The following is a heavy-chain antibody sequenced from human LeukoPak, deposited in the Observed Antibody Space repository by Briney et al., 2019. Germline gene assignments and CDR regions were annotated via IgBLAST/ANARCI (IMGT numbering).Heavy chain of an antibody. V-gene: IGHV4-39*07. CDR3: ARVVDTAMVPLPSVFDY. CDR2: IYYSGST. Sequence: PSETLSLTCAVSGASISSSNYYWGWVRQSPGKGLEWIGSIYYSGSTYYNPSLKSRVTISVDTSKNQFSLKLSSVTAADTAVYYCARVVDTAMVPLPSVFDYWGQGTLVTVSS. D-gene: IGHD5-18*01. CDR1: GASISSSNYY. J-gene: IGHJ4*02.